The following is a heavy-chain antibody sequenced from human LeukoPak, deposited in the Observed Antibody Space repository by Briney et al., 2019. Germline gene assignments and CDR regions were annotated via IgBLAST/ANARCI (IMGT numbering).Heavy chain of an antibody. CDR2: IIPILGIA. CDR3: ARDTGVYDSSGYADY. V-gene: IGHV1-69*04. D-gene: IGHD3-22*01. Sequence: ASVKVSCKASGGTFSSYAISWVRQAPGQGLEWMGRIIPILGIANYAQKFQGRVTITADKSTSTAYMELSSLRSEDTAVYYCARDTGVYDSSGYADYWGQGTLVTVSS. J-gene: IGHJ4*02. CDR1: GGTFSSYA.